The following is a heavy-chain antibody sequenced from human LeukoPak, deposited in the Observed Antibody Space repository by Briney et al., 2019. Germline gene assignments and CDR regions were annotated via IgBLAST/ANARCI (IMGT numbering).Heavy chain of an antibody. CDR1: GGSISSYY. CDR3: ARFKGAAAVLDY. Sequence: SETLSLTCTVSGGSISSYYWGWIRQPPGKGLEWIGSIYYSGSTYYNPSLKSRVTISVDTSKNQFSLKLSSVTAADTAVYYCARFKGAAAVLDYWGQGTLVTVSS. D-gene: IGHD6-13*01. V-gene: IGHV4-39*01. J-gene: IGHJ4*02. CDR2: IYYSGST.